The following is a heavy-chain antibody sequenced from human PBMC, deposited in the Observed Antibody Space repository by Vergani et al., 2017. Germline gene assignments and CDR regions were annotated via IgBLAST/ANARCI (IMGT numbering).Heavy chain of an antibody. CDR3: AKDIGSSWSYGMDV. V-gene: IGHV3-43*01. D-gene: IGHD6-13*01. J-gene: IGHJ6*02. CDR2: ISWDGGST. Sequence: VQLVESGGGLVKPGGSLRLSCAASGFTFDDYTMHWVRQAPGKGLEWVSLISWDGGSTYYADSVKGRFTISRDNSKNSLYLQMNSLRTEDTALYYCAKDIGSSWSYGMDVWGQGTTVTVSS. CDR1: GFTFDDYT.